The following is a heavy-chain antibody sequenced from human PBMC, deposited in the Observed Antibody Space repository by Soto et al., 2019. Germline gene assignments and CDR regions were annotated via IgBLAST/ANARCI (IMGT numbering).Heavy chain of an antibody. Sequence: EVQLLESGGGLVQPGGSLRLSCAASGFTFSSYAMSWVRQAPGKGLEWVSAISGSGGSTYYADSVKGRFTISRDNSKNTLYLQMNSLRAEDTAVYYCATRTPDLKFVVVPGYYFDYWGQGTLVTVSS. CDR2: ISGSGGST. V-gene: IGHV3-23*01. CDR3: ATRTPDLKFVVVPGYYFDY. CDR1: GFTFSSYA. D-gene: IGHD2-2*01. J-gene: IGHJ4*02.